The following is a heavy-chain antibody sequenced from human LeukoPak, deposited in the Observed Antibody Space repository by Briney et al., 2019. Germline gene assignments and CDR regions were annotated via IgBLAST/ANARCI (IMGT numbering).Heavy chain of an antibody. CDR2: ISSSSSYI. Sequence: GGSLRLSCPASGFTFSSYSMNWVRQAPGKGLEWVSSISSSSSYIYYADSVKGRFTISRDNAKNSLYLQMNSLRVEDTAVYYCACRPSDIRYYGVFDFWGQGSLVTVSS. D-gene: IGHD3-10*01. CDR3: ACRPSDIRYYGVFDF. V-gene: IGHV3-21*01. J-gene: IGHJ4*02. CDR1: GFTFSSYS.